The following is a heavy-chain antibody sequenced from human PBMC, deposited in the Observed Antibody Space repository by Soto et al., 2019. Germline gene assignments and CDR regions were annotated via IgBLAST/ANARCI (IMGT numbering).Heavy chain of an antibody. Sequence: EVQLVESGGGLVQPGGSLRLSCAASGFSLYNYAMDWVRQAPGQGLEWGSYISLSSANIHYADSVRGRFTVSRDNAKNSLYLQMNSLRAEDTAVYYCVGDPSRGNEWARYVDLWGRGTLVTVSS. D-gene: IGHD1-1*01. V-gene: IGHV3-48*01. CDR3: VGDPSRGNEWARYVDL. CDR2: ISLSSANI. CDR1: GFSLYNYA. J-gene: IGHJ2*01.